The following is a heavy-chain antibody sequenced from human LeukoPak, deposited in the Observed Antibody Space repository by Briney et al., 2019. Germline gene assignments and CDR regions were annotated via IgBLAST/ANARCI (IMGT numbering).Heavy chain of an antibody. CDR3: ARVLITIFGVVIPDAFDI. J-gene: IGHJ3*02. CDR1: GGSISNSSYY. Sequence: SETLSLTCTVSGGSISNSSYYWGWIRQPPGKGLEWIGSIYYCGSTYYNPSLKSRVTISVDTSKNQFSLKLSSVTAADTAVYYCARVLITIFGVVIPDAFDIWGQGTMVTVSS. V-gene: IGHV4-39*07. CDR2: IYYCGST. D-gene: IGHD3-3*01.